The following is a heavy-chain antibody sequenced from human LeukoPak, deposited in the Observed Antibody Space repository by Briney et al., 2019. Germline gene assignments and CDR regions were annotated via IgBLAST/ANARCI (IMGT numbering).Heavy chain of an antibody. J-gene: IGHJ4*02. V-gene: IGHV5-51*01. Sequence: GEAPKTPRCSLGNRLPNLLHGRDRQISGKGVEWMRTIYAGDSDTRYSPSFQGQVTISADKSISTAYLQWSSLKASDTAMYYCARAPTGIAAAGVPDYWGQGTLVTVSS. CDR2: IYAGDSDT. CDR3: ARAPTGIAAAGVPDY. D-gene: IGHD6-13*01. CDR1: GNRLPNLL.